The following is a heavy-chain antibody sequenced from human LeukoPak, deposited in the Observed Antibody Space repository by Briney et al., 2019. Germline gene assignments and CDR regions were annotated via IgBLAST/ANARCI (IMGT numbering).Heavy chain of an antibody. D-gene: IGHD3-3*01. Sequence: GGSLRLSCAASGFTFDDYGMSWVRQAPGKGLEWVSGINWNGGSTGYADSVKGRFTISRDNANNSLYLQTNSLRAEDTALYYCAREYRITIFGVVRIFDYWGQGTLVTVSS. CDR1: GFTFDDYG. V-gene: IGHV3-20*04. J-gene: IGHJ4*02. CDR2: INWNGGST. CDR3: AREYRITIFGVVRIFDY.